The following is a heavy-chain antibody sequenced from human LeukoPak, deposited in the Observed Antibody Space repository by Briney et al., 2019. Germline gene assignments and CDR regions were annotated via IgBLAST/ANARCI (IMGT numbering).Heavy chain of an antibody. V-gene: IGHV2-70*04. D-gene: IGHD3-22*01. Sequence: SGPTLVNPTQTLTLTCTFPGISLSTSGMRVTWIRQPPGKALEWLARIDWDDHKFYTPSLRTRLTISKDTPKNQVVLTMTDMDPVDTATYYCARVFYYDYIGDAFDIWGQGTLVTVSS. CDR2: IDWDDHK. CDR3: ARVFYYDYIGDAFDI. J-gene: IGHJ3*02. CDR1: GISLSTSGMR.